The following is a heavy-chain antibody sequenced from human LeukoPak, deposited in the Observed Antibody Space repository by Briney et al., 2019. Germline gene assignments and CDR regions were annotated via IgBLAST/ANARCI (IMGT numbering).Heavy chain of an antibody. CDR1: GFTFGDYY. CDR2: ISDSGTTR. J-gene: IGHJ5*02. CDR3: ARDPTP. V-gene: IGHV3-11*04. Sequence: KPGGSLRLSCAASGFTFGDYYMAWVRQAPGKGLEWVSYISDSGTTRYYTDSVRGRFAISRDNAKNSLFLQMNSLRAEDTAVYYCARDPTPWGQGTLVTVSS.